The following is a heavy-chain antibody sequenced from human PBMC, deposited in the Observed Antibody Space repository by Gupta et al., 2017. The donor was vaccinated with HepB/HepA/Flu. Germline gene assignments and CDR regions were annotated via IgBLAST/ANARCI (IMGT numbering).Heavy chain of an antibody. V-gene: IGHV4-59*08. CDR3: VYYCVRHGAYYFDSGSHANFHY. CDR2: IYYSGSTTYT. CDR1: GGSINGGY. J-gene: IGHJ4*02. D-gene: IGHD3-10*01. Sequence: QVQLQESGPGLVKSSETLSLTCTVSGGSINGGYWSWIRQPPGKGLEWIGYIYYSGSTTYTIYNPSLKSRVTISVDTSRNQFSLKLSSVTAADTAADTAVYYCVRHGAYYFDSGSHANFHYWGKETLVTVSS.